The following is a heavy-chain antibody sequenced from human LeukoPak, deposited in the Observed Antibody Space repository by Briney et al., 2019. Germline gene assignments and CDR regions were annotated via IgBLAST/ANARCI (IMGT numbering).Heavy chain of an antibody. V-gene: IGHV4-4*02. CDR1: GGSISSGNW. CDR3: ARDRITFGGVIAADWYFDL. Sequence: SETLSLTCAVSGGSISSGNWWSWVRQPPGKGLEWIGEIYHSGSTNYNPSLKSRVTMSVDTSKNQFSLKLSSVTAADTAVYYCARDRITFGGVIAADWYFDLWGRGTLVTVSS. D-gene: IGHD3-16*02. CDR2: IYHSGST. J-gene: IGHJ2*01.